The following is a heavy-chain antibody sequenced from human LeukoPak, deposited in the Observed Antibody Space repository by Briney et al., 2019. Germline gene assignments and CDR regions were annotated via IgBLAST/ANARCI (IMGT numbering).Heavy chain of an antibody. J-gene: IGHJ4*02. Sequence: GESLKISCRASGYIFTNYRIAWVRQKPGKGLEWMGIIYPGDSETTYSPSFQGQVTISADKSIRAAYLQWDTLKASDTAMYYCARLDEGFYDDDTGFNFWGQGTLVTVSS. V-gene: IGHV5-51*01. CDR2: IYPGDSET. D-gene: IGHD3-22*01. CDR1: GYIFTNYR. CDR3: ARLDEGFYDDDTGFNF.